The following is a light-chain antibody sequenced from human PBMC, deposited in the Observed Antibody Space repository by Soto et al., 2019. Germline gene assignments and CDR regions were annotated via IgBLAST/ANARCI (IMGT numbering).Light chain of an antibody. V-gene: IGKV3-11*01. J-gene: IGKJ1*01. CDR3: QQRSNWPRT. Sequence: EIVLTQSPGTLSLSPGERGTLSCRASQSVSSYLIWYQQKPGQAPRLLIYDVSNRATGIPARFSGSGSGTDFTLTISSLEPEDFAVYYCQQRSNWPRTFGQGTKVDIK. CDR1: QSVSSY. CDR2: DVS.